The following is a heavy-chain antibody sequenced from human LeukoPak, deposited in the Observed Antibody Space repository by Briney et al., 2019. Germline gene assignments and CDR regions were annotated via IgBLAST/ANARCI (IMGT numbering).Heavy chain of an antibody. V-gene: IGHV5-51*01. Sequence: GESLKISCKGSGYSFTSYWIGWVRQMPGKGLEWMGIIYPGDSDTRYSPSFQGQVTILADKSISTAYLQWSSLKASDTAMYYCARRGSSDDSSGYYSTYYGMDVWGQGTTVTVSS. CDR2: IYPGDSDT. CDR1: GYSFTSYW. CDR3: ARRGSSDDSSGYYSTYYGMDV. D-gene: IGHD3-22*01. J-gene: IGHJ6*02.